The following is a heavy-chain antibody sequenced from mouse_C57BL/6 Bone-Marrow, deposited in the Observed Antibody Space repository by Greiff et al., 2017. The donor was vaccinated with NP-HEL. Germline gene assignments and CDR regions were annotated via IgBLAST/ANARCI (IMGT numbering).Heavy chain of an antibody. V-gene: IGHV1-66*01. J-gene: IGHJ2*01. Sequence: VQLQQSGPELVKPGASVKISCKASGYSFTSYYIHWVKQRPGQGLEWIGWIYPGSGNTKYNEKFKGKATLTADTSSSTAYMQLSSLTSEDSAVYYCARWFITTVGYFDYWGQGTTLTVSS. CDR2: IYPGSGNT. CDR3: ARWFITTVGYFDY. D-gene: IGHD1-1*01. CDR1: GYSFTSYY.